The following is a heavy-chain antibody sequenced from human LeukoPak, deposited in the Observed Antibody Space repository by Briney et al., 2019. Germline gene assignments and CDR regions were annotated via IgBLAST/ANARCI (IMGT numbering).Heavy chain of an antibody. Sequence: GGSLRLSCAASGFTFSSYSMNWVRQAPGKGLEWVSSISSSSSYIYYADSVKGRFTISRDNAKNSLYLQMNSLRAEDTAAYYCARDFGYPQDFDWLPFDYWGQGALVTVSS. V-gene: IGHV3-21*01. CDR3: ARDFGYPQDFDWLPFDY. CDR2: ISSSSSYI. J-gene: IGHJ4*02. D-gene: IGHD3-9*01. CDR1: GFTFSSYS.